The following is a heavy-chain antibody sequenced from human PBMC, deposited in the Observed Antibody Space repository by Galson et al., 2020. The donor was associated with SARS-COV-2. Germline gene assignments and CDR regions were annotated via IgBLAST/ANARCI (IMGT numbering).Heavy chain of an antibody. V-gene: IGHV3-9*01. Sequence: GGSLRLSCAASGFTFHDYAMNWVRQAPGTGLEWVSAISWTSNSIGYPDSVKGRLTISRDNAKNSLYLQMNRLRADDTALYYCAKSVVATWVRDAFDIWGQGTMVTVSS. CDR1: GFTFHDYA. CDR3: AKSVVATWVRDAFDI. J-gene: IGHJ3*02. CDR2: ISWTSNSI. D-gene: IGHD5-12*01.